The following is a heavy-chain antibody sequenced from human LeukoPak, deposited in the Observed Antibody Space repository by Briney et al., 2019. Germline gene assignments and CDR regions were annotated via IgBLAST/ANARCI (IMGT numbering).Heavy chain of an antibody. Sequence: SETLSLTCTVSGGSISSYYWSWIRQPPGKGLEWIGCVYSSGSTNYNPSLKSRVTISVDTSKNQFSLKLSSVTAADTAVYYCARHLAPSYRTGTHNWFDPWGQGTLVTVSS. D-gene: IGHD1-1*01. V-gene: IGHV4-59*08. CDR2: VYSSGST. J-gene: IGHJ5*02. CDR1: GGSISSYY. CDR3: ARHLAPSYRTGTHNWFDP.